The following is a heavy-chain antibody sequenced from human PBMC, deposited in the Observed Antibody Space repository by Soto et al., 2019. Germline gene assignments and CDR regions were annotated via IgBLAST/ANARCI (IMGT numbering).Heavy chain of an antibody. Sequence: PGGSLRLSCAASGFTFSSYAMHWVRQAPGKGLEYVSAISSNGGSTYYANSVKGRFTISRDNSKNTLYLQMNSLRAEDTAVYYCARDLPSELRYFDWPHGMDVWGQGTTVTVSS. CDR3: ARDLPSELRYFDWPHGMDV. CDR1: GFTFSSYA. D-gene: IGHD3-9*01. CDR2: ISSNGGST. J-gene: IGHJ6*02. V-gene: IGHV3-64*01.